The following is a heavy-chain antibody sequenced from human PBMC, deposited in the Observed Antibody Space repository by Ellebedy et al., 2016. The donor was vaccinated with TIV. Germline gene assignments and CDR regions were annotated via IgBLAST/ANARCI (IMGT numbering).Heavy chain of an antibody. V-gene: IGHV5-51*01. D-gene: IGHD3-10*01. CDR3: ARFISWFDP. CDR1: GYSFTSYW. Sequence: PGGSLRLSCKGSGYSFTSYWIGWVRQMPGNGLEWMGIIYLGDSDTRYSPSFQGQVTISADKSISTAYLQWSSLKASDTAMYYCARFISWFDPWGQGTLVTVSS. J-gene: IGHJ5*02. CDR2: IYLGDSDT.